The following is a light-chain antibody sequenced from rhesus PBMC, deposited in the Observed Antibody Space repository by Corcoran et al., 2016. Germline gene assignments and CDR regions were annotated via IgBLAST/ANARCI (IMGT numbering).Light chain of an antibody. V-gene: IGKV1S12*01. CDR3: QHYYDNPWT. CDR2: AAS. J-gene: IGKJ1*01. CDR1: QNIYSN. Sequence: DIQMTQSPSALSASVGDRVTISCRASQNIYSNLAWYQQKPGKAPKLLIYAASSLQTGIPSRFSGGGSGTEFTLTISSLQPEDSAAYYCQHYYDNPWTFGQGTKVEIK.